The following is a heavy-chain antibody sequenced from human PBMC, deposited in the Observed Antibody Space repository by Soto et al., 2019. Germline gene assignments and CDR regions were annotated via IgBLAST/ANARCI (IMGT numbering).Heavy chain of an antibody. Sequence: PSETLSLTCTVSGCSISRGGYYWSWIRQHPGKGLEWIGYIYYSGSTYYNPPLKSRVTISVDTSKNQFSLKLSSVTAADTAVYYCARERSTVRGVTNNWFDPWGQGTLVTVSS. J-gene: IGHJ5*02. CDR3: ARERSTVRGVTNNWFDP. CDR2: IYYSGST. V-gene: IGHV4-31*03. CDR1: GCSISRGGYY. D-gene: IGHD3-10*01.